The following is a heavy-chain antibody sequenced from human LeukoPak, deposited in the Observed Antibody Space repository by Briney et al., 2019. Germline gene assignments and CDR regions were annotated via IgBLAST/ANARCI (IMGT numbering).Heavy chain of an antibody. D-gene: IGHD3-9*01. V-gene: IGHV1-2*02. CDR2: INPNSGGT. Sequence: ASVKVSCKAAGYTFTGYYMHWVRQAPGQGLEWMGWINPNSGGTNYAQKFQGRVTMTRDTSISTAYMELSSLRSEDTAVYYCATVPKLLRYFDWLFDYWGQGTLVTVSS. J-gene: IGHJ4*02. CDR3: ATVPKLLRYFDWLFDY. CDR1: GYTFTGYY.